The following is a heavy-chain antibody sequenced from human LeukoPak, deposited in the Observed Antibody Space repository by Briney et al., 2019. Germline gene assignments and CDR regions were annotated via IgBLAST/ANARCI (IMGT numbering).Heavy chain of an antibody. D-gene: IGHD1-26*01. CDR3: ARVVLKSGSYFIRFDP. J-gene: IGHJ5*02. V-gene: IGHV4-30-2*06. Sequence: SETLSLTCTVSGDSISSSTYSWSWIRQSPGKGLEWIGYISHSGRTYYNPSFKSRVTILVDRSNNQFSLKLTSVTAADTAVYYCARVVLKSGSYFIRFDPWGQGTLVTVSS. CDR2: ISHSGRT. CDR1: GDSISSSTYS.